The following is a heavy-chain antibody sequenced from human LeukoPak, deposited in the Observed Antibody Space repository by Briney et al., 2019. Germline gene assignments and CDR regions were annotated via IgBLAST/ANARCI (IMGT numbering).Heavy chain of an antibody. CDR1: GGAITSGGYS. Sequence: SETLSLTCTVSGGAITSGGYSWNWIRQPPGKGLEGIGCIYDRGPTYYNPSLKSRITISVDRPKNQFFLNVTSVTAADTAVYYCARSRQGLGLLNYWGQGNLVAVSS. D-gene: IGHD3-16*01. CDR2: IYDRGPT. CDR3: ARSRQGLGLLNY. V-gene: IGHV4-30-2*01. J-gene: IGHJ4*02.